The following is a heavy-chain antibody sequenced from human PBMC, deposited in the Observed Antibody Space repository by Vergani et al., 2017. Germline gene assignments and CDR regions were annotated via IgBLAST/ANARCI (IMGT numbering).Heavy chain of an antibody. V-gene: IGHV4-61*02. CDR1: GASISSGSYY. J-gene: IGHJ4*02. D-gene: IGHD5-12*01. Sequence: QVQLQESGPGLVKPSQTLSLTCTVSGASISSGSYYWSWIRQPAGKGLEWIGRIYTSGSTNYNPSLESRVTVSVDTSKNQFSLKLSSVTAADTAVYYCARDGYSGDRYSDYWGQGTLVTVSS. CDR3: ARDGYSGDRYSDY. CDR2: IYTSGST.